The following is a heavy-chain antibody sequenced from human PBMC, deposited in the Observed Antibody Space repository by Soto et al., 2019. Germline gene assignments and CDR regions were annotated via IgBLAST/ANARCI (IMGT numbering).Heavy chain of an antibody. CDR3: ALRRVAYADF. CDR1: EFTVTNNE. Sequence: GGSLRLSFAASEFTVTNNEMSWVRQAPGKGLEWVSILYSGGNTYYADSVEGRFTISRDGSKNTLYLHMNSLRAEDTAAYYCALRRVAYADFWGQGTRVTVSS. J-gene: IGHJ4*02. CDR2: LYSGGNT. V-gene: IGHV3-53*01. D-gene: IGHD2-2*01.